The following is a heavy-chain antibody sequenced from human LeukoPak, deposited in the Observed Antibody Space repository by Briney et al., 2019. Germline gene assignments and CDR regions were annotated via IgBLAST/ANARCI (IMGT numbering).Heavy chain of an antibody. V-gene: IGHV3-48*01. J-gene: IGHJ3*02. CDR3: AKSRRVHMIVVVISAFDI. CDR2: ISSSSSTI. CDR1: GFTFSSYS. D-gene: IGHD3-22*01. Sequence: GGSLRLSCAASGFTFSSYSMNWVRQAPGKGLEWVSYISSSSSTIYYADSVKGRFTISRDNSKNTLYLQMNSLRAEDTAVYYCAKSRRVHMIVVVISAFDIWGQGTMVTVSS.